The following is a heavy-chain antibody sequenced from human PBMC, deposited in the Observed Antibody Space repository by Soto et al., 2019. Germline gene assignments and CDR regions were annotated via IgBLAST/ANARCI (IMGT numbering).Heavy chain of an antibody. J-gene: IGHJ4*02. V-gene: IGHV1-18*04. D-gene: IGHD3-22*01. CDR3: ARVSRTRMVVPFAVY. CDR1: GYTFTRYG. CDR2: INTYSANT. Sequence: QVQLVQSGPEVKKPGASVKVSCRTSGYTFTRYGISWARQAPGQGLEWMGWINTYSANTNFAQNVQGRVTMTPDTSTGTVYMALRSLSADGTAVYYCARVSRTRMVVPFAVYWGQGTL.